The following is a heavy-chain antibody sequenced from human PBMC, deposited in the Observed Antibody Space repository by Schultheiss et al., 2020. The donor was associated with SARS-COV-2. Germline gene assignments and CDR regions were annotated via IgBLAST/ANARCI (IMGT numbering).Heavy chain of an antibody. D-gene: IGHD6-19*01. Sequence: SQTLSLTCAVYGGSFSGYYWSWIRQHPGKGLEWIGYIYYSGSTYYNPSLKSRVTISVDTSKNQFSLKLSSVTAADTAVYYCATTAVAHDYWGQGTLVTVSS. CDR1: GGSFSGYY. CDR3: ATTAVAHDY. CDR2: IYYSGST. V-gene: IGHV4-34*01. J-gene: IGHJ4*02.